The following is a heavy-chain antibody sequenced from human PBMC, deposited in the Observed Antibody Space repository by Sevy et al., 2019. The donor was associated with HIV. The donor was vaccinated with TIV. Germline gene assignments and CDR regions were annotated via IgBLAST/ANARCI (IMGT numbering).Heavy chain of an antibody. J-gene: IGHJ3*02. CDR2: INHSGST. CDR3: TRHCSSTPCSHAFDI. D-gene: IGHD2-2*01. CDR1: GGSFSGYY. Sequence: SETLSLTCDVYGGSFSGYYWSWIRQPPGKGLEWIGEINHSGSTNYNPSLKSRVTISEDTSKNQFSLKLSSVTAADTAVYYCTRHCSSTPCSHAFDIWGQGTMVTVSS. V-gene: IGHV4-34*01.